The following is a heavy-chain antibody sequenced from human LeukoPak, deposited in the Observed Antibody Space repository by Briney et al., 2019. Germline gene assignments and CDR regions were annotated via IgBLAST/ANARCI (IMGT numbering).Heavy chain of an antibody. Sequence: SETLSLTCTVSGDSISSYYWSWIRQPPGKGLEWIGYIYYSGSTNYNPSLKSRVTISVDTSKNQFSLRLSSVTAADTAVYYCARVQKWASFDYWGQGTLVTVSS. J-gene: IGHJ4*02. CDR2: IYYSGST. CDR3: ARVQKWASFDY. CDR1: GDSISSYY. D-gene: IGHD1-26*01. V-gene: IGHV4-59*01.